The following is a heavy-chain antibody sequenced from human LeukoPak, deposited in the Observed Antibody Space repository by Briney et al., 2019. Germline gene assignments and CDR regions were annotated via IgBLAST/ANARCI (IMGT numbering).Heavy chain of an antibody. D-gene: IGHD3-3*01. J-gene: IGHJ4*02. CDR2: ISYDGSNK. V-gene: IGHV3-30*04. Sequence: GGSLRLSCAASGFTFSSYAMHWVRQAPGKGLEWVAVISYDGSNKYYADSVKGRFTISRDNAKNSLYLQMNSLRDEDTAVYYCARESAYAFWYWGQGTLVAVSS. CDR3: ARESAYAFWY. CDR1: GFTFSSYA.